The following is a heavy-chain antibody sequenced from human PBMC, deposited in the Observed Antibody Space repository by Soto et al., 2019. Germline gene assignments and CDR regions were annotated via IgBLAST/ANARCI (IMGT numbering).Heavy chain of an antibody. CDR2: IYYSGST. CDR3: AKARHYDFLTAFGRDFDC. Sequence: SETLSLTCTVSGGSISSSSYYWGWIRQPPGKGLDWIVSIYYSGSTYYNPSLKSRVTISVDTSKNQFSLKLSSVTAADTAVYYCAKARHYDFLTAFGRDFDCWGQGTPVTVSS. D-gene: IGHD3-9*01. J-gene: IGHJ4*02. CDR1: GGSISSSSYY. V-gene: IGHV4-39*01.